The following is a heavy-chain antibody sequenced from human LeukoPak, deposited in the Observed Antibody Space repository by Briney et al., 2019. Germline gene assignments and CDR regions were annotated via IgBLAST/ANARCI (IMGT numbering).Heavy chain of an antibody. V-gene: IGHV3-21*01. Sequence: GGSLRLSCAASGFTFSSYSMNWVRKAPGKGLEWVSSISSSSSYIYYADSVKGRFTISRDNAKNSLYLQMNSLRAEDTAVYYCARGGGGDAFDIWGQGTMVTVSS. J-gene: IGHJ3*02. CDR3: ARGGGGDAFDI. D-gene: IGHD2-21*01. CDR1: GFTFSSYS. CDR2: ISSSSSYI.